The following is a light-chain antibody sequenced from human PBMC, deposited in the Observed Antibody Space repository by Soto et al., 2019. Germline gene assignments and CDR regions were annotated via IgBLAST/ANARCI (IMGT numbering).Light chain of an antibody. J-gene: IGLJ1*01. CDR1: RSDVGGYNY. CDR3: SSYTSSSTLV. CDR2: EVS. Sequence: LTQPAPVSGSPGQSITISCTGTRSDVGGYNYVSWYQQHPGKAPKLMIYEVSNRPSGVSNRFSGSKSGNTASLTISGLQAEDEADYYCSSYTSSSTLVFGTGTKVTVL. V-gene: IGLV2-14*01.